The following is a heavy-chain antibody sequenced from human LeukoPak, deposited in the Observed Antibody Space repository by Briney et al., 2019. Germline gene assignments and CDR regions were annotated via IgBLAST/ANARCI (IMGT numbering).Heavy chain of an antibody. CDR1: GYTFTSYG. CDR3: ARDLEDLGPMGYFDL. CDR2: ISAYNGNT. J-gene: IGHJ2*01. D-gene: IGHD1-1*01. V-gene: IGHV1-18*03. Sequence: ASVKVSCKASGYTFTSYGISWVRQAPGQGLEWMGWISAYNGNTNYAQKFQGRVTITADESTSTAYMELSSLRSEDMAVYYCARDLEDLGPMGYFDLWGRGTLVTVSS.